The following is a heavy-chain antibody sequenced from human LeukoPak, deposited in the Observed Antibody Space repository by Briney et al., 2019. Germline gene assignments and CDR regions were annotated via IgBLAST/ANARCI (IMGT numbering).Heavy chain of an antibody. CDR2: IRYDGSNK. CDR1: GFTFSSYG. CDR3: AKDMLKGNPSPSGSQDY. V-gene: IGHV3-30*02. J-gene: IGHJ4*02. D-gene: IGHD3-10*01. Sequence: PGGSLRLSCAASGFTFSSYGMHWVRQAPGKGLEWVAFIRYDGSNKYYADSVKGRFTISRDNSKNTLYLEVDSLRAEDTAVYYCAKDMLKGNPSPSGSQDYWGQGTLVTVSS.